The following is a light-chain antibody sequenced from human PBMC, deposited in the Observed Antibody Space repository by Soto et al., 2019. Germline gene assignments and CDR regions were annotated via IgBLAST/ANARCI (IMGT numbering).Light chain of an antibody. Sequence: EIVLTQSPATLSLSPGERATLSCRASQSVGSYLAWYQQKPGQAPRLLIYDASNRATGIPARFSGSGSGTDFTLTISSLEAEDFAVYYCQQRSNWTFGQGTKVEIK. CDR1: QSVGSY. J-gene: IGKJ1*01. CDR3: QQRSNWT. V-gene: IGKV3-11*01. CDR2: DAS.